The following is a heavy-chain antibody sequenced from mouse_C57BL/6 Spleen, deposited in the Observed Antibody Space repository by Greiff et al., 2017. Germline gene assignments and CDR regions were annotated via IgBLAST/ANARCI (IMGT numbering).Heavy chain of an antibody. CDR2: IDPETGGT. CDR3: TRDYGSSRGAY. Sequence: VQLKESGAELVRPGASVTLSCKASGYTFTDYEMHWVKQTPVHGLEWIGAIDPETGGTAYNQKFKGKAILTADKSSSTAYMELRSLTSEDSAVYYCTRDYGSSRGAYWGQGTLVTVSA. V-gene: IGHV1-15*01. J-gene: IGHJ3*01. CDR1: GYTFTDYE. D-gene: IGHD1-1*01.